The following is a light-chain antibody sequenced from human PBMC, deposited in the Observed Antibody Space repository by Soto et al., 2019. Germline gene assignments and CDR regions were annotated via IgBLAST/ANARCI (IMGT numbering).Light chain of an antibody. CDR2: EVT. Sequence: QSALTQPASVSGSPGQSITISCTGSSSDVGHYNYVSWYQQHPGKVPKLMISEVTNRPSGVSDRFSGSKSGNTASLTISGLQAEDEADYYCSSYTSSSTLVFGGGTKLTVL. CDR3: SSYTSSSTLV. CDR1: SSDVGHYNY. J-gene: IGLJ2*01. V-gene: IGLV2-14*01.